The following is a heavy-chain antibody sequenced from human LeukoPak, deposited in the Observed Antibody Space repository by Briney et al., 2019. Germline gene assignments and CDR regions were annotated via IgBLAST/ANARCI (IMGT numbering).Heavy chain of an antibody. CDR3: ARRPKVGATTYFDY. D-gene: IGHD1-26*01. Sequence: SETLSLTCTVSGGSISSYYWSWIRQPPGKGREGMGYIYYSGSTNYNPSLKSRVTISVDTSKNQFSLKLSSVTAAGTAVYYCARRPKVGATTYFDYWGQGTLVTVSS. V-gene: IGHV4-59*01. CDR2: IYYSGST. CDR1: GGSISSYY. J-gene: IGHJ4*02.